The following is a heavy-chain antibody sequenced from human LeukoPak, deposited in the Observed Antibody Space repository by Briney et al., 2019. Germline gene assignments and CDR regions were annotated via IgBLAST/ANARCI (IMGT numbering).Heavy chain of an antibody. CDR2: IIPIFGTA. CDR1: GGTFSSYA. V-gene: IGHV1-69*13. D-gene: IGHD2-15*01. J-gene: IGHJ4*02. CDR3: ARGVVVAATEYYFDY. Sequence: ASVKVSCKASGGTFSSYAISWVRQAPGRGLEWMGGIIPIFGTANYAQKFQGRVTITADESTSTAYMELSSLRSEDTAVYYCARGVVVAATEYYFDYWGQGTLVTVSS.